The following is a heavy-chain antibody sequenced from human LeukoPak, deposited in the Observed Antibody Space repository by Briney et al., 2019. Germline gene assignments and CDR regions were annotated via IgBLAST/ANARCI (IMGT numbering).Heavy chain of an antibody. CDR2: IYNSGST. V-gene: IGHV4-38-2*02. CDR1: GYSISSGYY. CDR3: AREYRSSWYLNWFDP. D-gene: IGHD6-13*01. Sequence: PSETLSLTCTVSGYSISSGYYWGWIRQSPGKGLEWIGSIYNSGSTYYNPSLKSRVTISIETSKNKFSLKLISVTAADTAVYYCAREYRSSWYLNWFDPWGQGTLVTVSS. J-gene: IGHJ5*02.